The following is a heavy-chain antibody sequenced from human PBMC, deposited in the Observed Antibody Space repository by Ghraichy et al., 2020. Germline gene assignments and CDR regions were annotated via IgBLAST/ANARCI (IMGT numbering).Heavy chain of an antibody. J-gene: IGHJ4*02. CDR3: GSGVYGQQLVIVY. Sequence: ASVKVSCMASGYTFTGYYMHWVRQAPGQGLEWMGWINPNSGGTNYAQKFQGRVTMTRDTSISTAYMELSRLRSDDTAVYYCGSGVYGQQLVIVYWGQGTLVTVSS. CDR1: GYTFTGYY. V-gene: IGHV1-2*02. D-gene: IGHD6-6*01. CDR2: INPNSGGT.